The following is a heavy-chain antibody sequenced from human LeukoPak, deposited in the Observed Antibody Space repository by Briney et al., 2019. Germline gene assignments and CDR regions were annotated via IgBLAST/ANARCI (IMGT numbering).Heavy chain of an antibody. CDR1: GFTFSRYW. V-gene: IGHV3-74*01. J-gene: IGHJ4*02. CDR3: AKGGDGKIPFDN. D-gene: IGHD5-24*01. Sequence: GGSLRLSCAASGFTFSRYWMHWVRQAPGKGPVWVSRINSDGSSTSYADSVKGRFTISRDNAKNTLYLQMNSLKTEDTALYFCAKGGDGKIPFDNWGQGTLVTVSS. CDR2: INSDGSST.